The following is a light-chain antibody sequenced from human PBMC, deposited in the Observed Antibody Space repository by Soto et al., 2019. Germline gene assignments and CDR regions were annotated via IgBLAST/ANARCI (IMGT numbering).Light chain of an antibody. V-gene: IGKV3-20*01. J-gene: IGKJ4*01. CDR3: QQYDTAPLT. Sequence: EIVLTQSPGILSLSPGERATLSCRASQSVPSSYLAWYQQKPGQAPRLLIFTASTRATGIPDRFSGSGFGTDFTLTISRLEPEDSAVYYCQQYDTAPLTFGGGAKVEI. CDR1: QSVPSSY. CDR2: TAS.